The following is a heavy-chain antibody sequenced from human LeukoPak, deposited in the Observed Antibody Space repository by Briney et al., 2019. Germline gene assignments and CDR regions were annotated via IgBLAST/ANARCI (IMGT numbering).Heavy chain of an antibody. Sequence: PSETLSLTCTVSGGSISSYYWSWIRQPSGKGLEWIGYIYYSGSTNYNPSLKSRVTISVDTSKNQFSLKLSSVTAADTAVYYCARDRYPSMDVWGQGTTVTVSS. CDR2: IYYSGST. CDR1: GGSISSYY. CDR3: ARDRYPSMDV. V-gene: IGHV4-59*01. D-gene: IGHD2-2*02. J-gene: IGHJ6*02.